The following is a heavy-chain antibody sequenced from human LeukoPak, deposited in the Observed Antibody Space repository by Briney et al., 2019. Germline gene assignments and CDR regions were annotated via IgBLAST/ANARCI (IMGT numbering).Heavy chain of an antibody. J-gene: IGHJ6*02. D-gene: IGHD6-13*01. CDR3: ARAGYSSSWYSSLGYYYGMDA. Sequence: GGSLRLSCAASGFTFSSYGMHWVRQAPGKGLEWVAFIRYDGSNKYYADSVKGRFTISRDNAKNSLYLQMNSLRADDTAMYYCARAGYSSSWYSSLGYYYGMDAWGQRTTVTVPS. CDR2: IRYDGSNK. V-gene: IGHV3-30*02. CDR1: GFTFSSYG.